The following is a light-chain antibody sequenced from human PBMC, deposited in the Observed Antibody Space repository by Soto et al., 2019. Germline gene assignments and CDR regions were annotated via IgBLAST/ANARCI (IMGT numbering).Light chain of an antibody. CDR1: QSVASSY. CDR2: GAS. V-gene: IGKV3-20*01. J-gene: IGKJ4*01. Sequence: EIVLTQSPGTLSLSPGKRATLSCRASQSVASSYLAWCQQKPGQAPRLLIYGASSRATGIPDRFSGGGSGTDFILTISRLEPEDFAVYYCQHYGNLPPFTFGGGTKVDSK. CDR3: QHYGNLPPFT.